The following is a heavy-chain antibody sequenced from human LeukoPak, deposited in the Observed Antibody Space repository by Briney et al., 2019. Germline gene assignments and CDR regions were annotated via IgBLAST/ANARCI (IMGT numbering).Heavy chain of an antibody. CDR1: GFTFSSYS. J-gene: IGHJ4*02. V-gene: IGHV3-21*01. CDR2: ISSSSSYI. D-gene: IGHD6-13*01. CDR3: ARVVGYSSSWYFDY. Sequence: GGSLRLSCAASGFTFSSYSMNWVRQAPGKGLEWVSSISSSSSYIYYADSVKGRLTISRDNAKNSLYLQMNSLRAEDTAVYYCARVVGYSSSWYFDYWGQGTLVTVSS.